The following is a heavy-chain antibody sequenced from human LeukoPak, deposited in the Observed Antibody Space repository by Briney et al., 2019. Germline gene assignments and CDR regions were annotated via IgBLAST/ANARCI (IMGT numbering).Heavy chain of an antibody. V-gene: IGHV3-23*01. CDR3: AKDVRRAEYCSATTCYTSSFDY. Sequence: GGSLRLSCAASGFRFKNFGMTWVRQAPGKGLEWVSTISASGGGAYYADSVKGRFTISRDNSKDTLSLQMNTLRAEDTAVYYCAKDVRRAEYCSATTCYTSSFDYWGQGTLVTVSS. D-gene: IGHD2-2*02. CDR1: GFRFKNFG. CDR2: ISASGGGA. J-gene: IGHJ4*02.